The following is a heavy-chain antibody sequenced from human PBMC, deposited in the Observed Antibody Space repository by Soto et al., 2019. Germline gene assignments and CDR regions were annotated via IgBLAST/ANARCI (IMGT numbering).Heavy chain of an antibody. CDR2: IDPSDSYT. V-gene: IGHV5-10-1*01. J-gene: IGHJ6*02. CDR1: GYSFTSYW. CDR3: ARLVQRSPGDYYYGMGV. Sequence: GESLKISCKGSGYSFTSYWISWVRQMPGKGLEWMGRIDPSDSYTNYSPSFQGHVTISADKSISTAYLQWSSLKASDTAMYYCARLVQRSPGDYYYGMGVWGQGTTVTVSS. D-gene: IGHD6-13*01.